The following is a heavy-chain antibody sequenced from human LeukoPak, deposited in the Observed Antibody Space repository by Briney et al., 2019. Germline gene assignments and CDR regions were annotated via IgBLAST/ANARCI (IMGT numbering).Heavy chain of an antibody. D-gene: IGHD6-13*01. CDR3: AKGRSIGAAFGAFDY. V-gene: IGHV3-23*01. Sequence: GGSLRLSCAASGFTFSSYAMSWVRQAPGKGLEWVSLISGCGGSTYYADSVKGRFTISRDKSNNTLYLQMNSLRAEDTAVYYCAKGRSIGAAFGAFDYWGQGTLVTVSS. J-gene: IGHJ4*01. CDR1: GFTFSSYA. CDR2: ISGCGGST.